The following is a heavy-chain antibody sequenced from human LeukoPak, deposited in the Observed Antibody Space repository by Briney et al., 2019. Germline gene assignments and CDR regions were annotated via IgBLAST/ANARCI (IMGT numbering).Heavy chain of an antibody. CDR1: GYTFTGYY. D-gene: IGHD2-15*01. CDR3: ARDLGYCSGGSCYRGTDV. Sequence: ASVKVSCKASGYTFTGYYMHWVRQAPGQGLEWMGWINPNSGGTNYAQKFQGWVTMTRDTSISTAYMELSGLRSDDTAVYYCARDLGYCSGGSCYRGTDVWGKGTTVTVFS. J-gene: IGHJ6*04. CDR2: INPNSGGT. V-gene: IGHV1-2*04.